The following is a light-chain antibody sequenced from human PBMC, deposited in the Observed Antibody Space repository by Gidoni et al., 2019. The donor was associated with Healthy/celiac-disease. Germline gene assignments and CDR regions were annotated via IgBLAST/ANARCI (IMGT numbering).Light chain of an antibody. Sequence: IVLTQSPATLSVSPGERATLSCRSSQSVSINLAWYQQKPGQAHRHLISGASTRATGIPARFSGRGSGTEFTLTISSLQYEDFAVYYCQQYNNWLTFGGGTKVEIK. CDR3: QQYNNWLT. V-gene: IGKV3-15*01. CDR2: GAS. J-gene: IGKJ4*01. CDR1: QSVSIN.